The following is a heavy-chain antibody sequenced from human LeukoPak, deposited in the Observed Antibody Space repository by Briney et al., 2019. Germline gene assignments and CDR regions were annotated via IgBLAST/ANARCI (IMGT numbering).Heavy chain of an antibody. CDR1: GFTFSNYA. D-gene: IGHD6-13*01. CDR2: ISYDANIK. V-gene: IGHV3-30-3*01. Sequence: GRSLRLSCAASGFTFSNYAMHWVRQAPGKGLEWVAVISYDANIKDYADSVKGRFTISRDNAKNSLYLQMNSLRAEDTAVYYCARSDSSSWSVDYWGQGTLVTVSS. CDR3: ARSDSSSWSVDY. J-gene: IGHJ4*02.